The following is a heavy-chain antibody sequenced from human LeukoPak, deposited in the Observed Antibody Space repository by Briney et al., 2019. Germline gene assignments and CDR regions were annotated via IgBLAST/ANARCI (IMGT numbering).Heavy chain of an antibody. CDR1: GGSITGYY. CDR2: ISYSGST. V-gene: IGHV4-59*01. Sequence: SETLSLNCAVYGGSITGYYWSWIRQPPGKGLEWIGYISYSGSTNSNPSLKSRVTMSVDTSKNQFSLKLSSVTAADTAVYYCARDRVGPEGSFDYWGQGTLVTVSS. D-gene: IGHD1-26*01. CDR3: ARDRVGPEGSFDY. J-gene: IGHJ4*02.